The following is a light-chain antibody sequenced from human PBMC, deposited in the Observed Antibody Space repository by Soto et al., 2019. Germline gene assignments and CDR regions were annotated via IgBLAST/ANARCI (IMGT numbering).Light chain of an antibody. Sequence: IQMTQSPSTLSASVGDIFTITCRASQVISTSLAWYQVKPGKAPKLLIYAASTLESGVPSRFSATVSGTEFSLTITSLQPEDFATYYCQQLFDSPITFGQGTRLEIK. CDR1: QVISTS. V-gene: IGKV1-9*01. J-gene: IGKJ5*01. CDR3: QQLFDSPIT. CDR2: AAS.